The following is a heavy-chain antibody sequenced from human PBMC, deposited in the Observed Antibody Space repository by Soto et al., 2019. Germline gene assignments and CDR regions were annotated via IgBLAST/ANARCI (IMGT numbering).Heavy chain of an antibody. Sequence: QVQLVQSGAEVKKPGASVKVSCNDSGYTFTTYGISWVRQAPGQGLEWMGWISTSSGNTDYEQSLQGSGTMTTDTSTNTAYMELRSLRSDYTAVYYCARDRLHTTESITFDYWGQGALVTVSS. V-gene: IGHV1-18*01. J-gene: IGHJ4*02. CDR1: GYTFTTYG. CDR3: ARDRLHTTESITFDY. D-gene: IGHD2-21*01. CDR2: ISTSSGNT.